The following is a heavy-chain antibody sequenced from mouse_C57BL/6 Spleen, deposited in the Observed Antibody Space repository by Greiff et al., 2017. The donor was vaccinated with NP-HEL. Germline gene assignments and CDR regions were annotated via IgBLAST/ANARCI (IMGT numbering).Heavy chain of an antibody. Sequence: QVQLQQSGPELVKPGASVKISCKASGYAFSSSCMNWVKQRPGKGLEWIGRIYPGDGDTNYNGKFKGKATLTADKSSSTAYMQLSSLTSEDSAVYFCARSRRPDYAMDYWGQGTSVTVSS. D-gene: IGHD2-12*01. V-gene: IGHV1-82*01. J-gene: IGHJ4*01. CDR2: IYPGDGDT. CDR3: ARSRRPDYAMDY. CDR1: GYAFSSSC.